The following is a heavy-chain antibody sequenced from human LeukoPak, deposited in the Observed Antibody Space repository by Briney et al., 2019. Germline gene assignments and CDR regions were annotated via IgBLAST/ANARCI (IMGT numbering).Heavy chain of an antibody. Sequence: GGSLRLSCAASGFTFSSYSMNWVHQAPGKRLEWVSSISSSSSYIYYADLVKGRFTISRDNAKNSLYLQMNSLRAEDTAVYYCARGGYSTVVTPFDYWGQGTLVTVSS. CDR1: GFTFSSYS. J-gene: IGHJ4*02. CDR3: ARGGYSTVVTPFDY. D-gene: IGHD4-23*01. V-gene: IGHV3-21*01. CDR2: ISSSSSYI.